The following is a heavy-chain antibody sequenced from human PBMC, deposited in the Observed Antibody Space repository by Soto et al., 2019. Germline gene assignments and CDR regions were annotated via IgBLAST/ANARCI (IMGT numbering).Heavy chain of an antibody. CDR1: GFTFSNYA. Sequence: VGSGGSVVQPGRSLRLSCVASGFTFSNYAMHWVRQAPGKGLEWVGIISYDGNNKYYADSVKGRFTISRDNSNNTLYLQMNSLRPEDTAVYYCARTHPHQWQLVTYGLDVWGQGTTVTVSS. V-gene: IGHV3-30-3*01. D-gene: IGHD6-6*01. CDR3: ARTHPHQWQLVTYGLDV. J-gene: IGHJ6*02. CDR2: ISYDGNNK.